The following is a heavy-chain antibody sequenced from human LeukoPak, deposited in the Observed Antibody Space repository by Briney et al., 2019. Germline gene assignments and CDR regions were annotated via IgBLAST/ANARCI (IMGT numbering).Heavy chain of an antibody. V-gene: IGHV3-30*03. CDR1: GFTFSRYG. Sequence: PGGSLRLSCAASGFTFSRYGMHWVRQAPGKGLEWAAIVSYDGSDKYYADSVKGRFTISRDNSKSTLYLQMNSLRAEDTAVYYCAREGCSSTSCYEGLNWFDPWGQGTLVTVSS. D-gene: IGHD2-2*01. J-gene: IGHJ5*02. CDR2: VSYDGSDK. CDR3: AREGCSSTSCYEGLNWFDP.